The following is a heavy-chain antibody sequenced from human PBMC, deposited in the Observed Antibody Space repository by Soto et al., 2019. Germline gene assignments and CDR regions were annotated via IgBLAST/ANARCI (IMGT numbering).Heavy chain of an antibody. J-gene: IGHJ5*02. CDR2: INAGNGNT. Sequence: QVQLVQSGAEVKKPGASVKVSCKASGYTFTSYAMHWVRQAPGQRLEWMGWINAGNGNTKYSQKFQGRVTITRDTSASTAYMELSSLRSEDTAVYYCARDLGDYGYTRHNWFDPWGQGTMVTVSS. D-gene: IGHD4-17*01. V-gene: IGHV1-3*01. CDR1: GYTFTSYA. CDR3: ARDLGDYGYTRHNWFDP.